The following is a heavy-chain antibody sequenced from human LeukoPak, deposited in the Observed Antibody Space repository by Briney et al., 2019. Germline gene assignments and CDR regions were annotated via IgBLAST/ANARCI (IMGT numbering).Heavy chain of an antibody. V-gene: IGHV3-21*01. CDR2: ISTGSGCI. D-gene: IGHD4-17*01. CDR3: ARGYGDGDTPRDY. CDR1: GFAFSSYA. J-gene: IGHJ4*01. Sequence: PGESLRLSCAASGFAFSSYAMNWVRQAPGKGLEWVSSISTGSGCIYYADSLKGRFTISRDNAKSSLYLQMDSLSADDTGVYYCARGYGDGDTPRDYWGHGTLVTVSS.